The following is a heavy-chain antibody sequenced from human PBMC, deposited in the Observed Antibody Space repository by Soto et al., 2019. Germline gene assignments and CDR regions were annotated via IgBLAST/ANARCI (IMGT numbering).Heavy chain of an antibody. V-gene: IGHV3-33*01. CDR1: GFTFSSYG. D-gene: IGHD4-17*01. J-gene: IGHJ4*02. CDR3: ARDGADYLQLKYYFDY. Sequence: LRLSCGASGFTFSSYGMHWVRQAPGKGLEWVALIWYDASNKYYAASVKGRFTISRDNSKNTLYLQMNSLRAEDTAVYYCARDGADYLQLKYYFDYWGQGTLVTVSS. CDR2: IWYDASNK.